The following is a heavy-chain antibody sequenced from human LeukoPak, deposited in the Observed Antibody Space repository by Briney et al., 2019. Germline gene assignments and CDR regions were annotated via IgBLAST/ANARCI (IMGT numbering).Heavy chain of an antibody. J-gene: IGHJ4*02. CDR1: GFLVSDDW. CDR2: LSSDGSNT. D-gene: IGHD3-10*01. Sequence: HTGGSLRLSGAGAGFLVSDDWLYSLRQDPGKGLVCVSRLSSDGSNTKYVDSVKGRFTMFRDNAKNTLYLQMNSLRAEDTAVYYSAREGTEAFDYWGQGSLVTVSS. CDR3: AREGTEAFDY. V-gene: IGHV3-74*03.